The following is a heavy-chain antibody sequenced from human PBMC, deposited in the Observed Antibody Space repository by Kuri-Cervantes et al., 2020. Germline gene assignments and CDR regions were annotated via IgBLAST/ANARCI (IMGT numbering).Heavy chain of an antibody. CDR3: AKDSDYGSGSYRGSGFDY. CDR2: ISYDGSNK. D-gene: IGHD3-10*01. Sequence: GGSLRLSCAASGFTFSSYGMHWVRQAPGKGLEWVAVISYDGSNKYYADSVKGRFTISRDNSKNTLYLQMNSLRAEDTAVYYCAKDSDYGSGSYRGSGFDYWGQGTLVTVSS. J-gene: IGHJ4*02. V-gene: IGHV3-30*18. CDR1: GFTFSSYG.